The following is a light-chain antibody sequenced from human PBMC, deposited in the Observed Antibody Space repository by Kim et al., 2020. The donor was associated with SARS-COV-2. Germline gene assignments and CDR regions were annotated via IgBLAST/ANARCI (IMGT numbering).Light chain of an antibody. CDR1: SSDVGNDNY. CDR2: DVT. Sequence: GQSITISCTGTSSDVGNDNYGSWYQQQPGKAPKLIISDVTERPSGVSNRFSGSKSGNTASLTISGLQAEDEAAYYCSSYTTSNTYVFGTGTKVTVL. CDR3: SSYTTSNTYV. V-gene: IGLV2-14*04. J-gene: IGLJ1*01.